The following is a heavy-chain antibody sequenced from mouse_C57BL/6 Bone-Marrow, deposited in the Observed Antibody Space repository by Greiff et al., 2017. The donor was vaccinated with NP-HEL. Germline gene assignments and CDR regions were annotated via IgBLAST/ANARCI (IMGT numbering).Heavy chain of an antibody. J-gene: IGHJ1*03. D-gene: IGHD2-4*01. V-gene: IGHV1-54*01. CDR2: INPGSGGT. CDR3: ARLHYDYDWYFDV. CDR1: GYAFTNYL. Sequence: VQLQQSGAELVRPGTSVKVSCKASGYAFTNYLIEWVKQRPGQGLEWIGVINPGSGGTNYNEKFKGKATLTADKSSSTAYMQLSSLTSEDSAVYFCARLHYDYDWYFDVWGTGTTVTVSS.